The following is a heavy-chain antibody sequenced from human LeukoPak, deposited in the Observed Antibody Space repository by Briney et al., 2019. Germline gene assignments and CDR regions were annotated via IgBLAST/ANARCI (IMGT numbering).Heavy chain of an antibody. CDR1: GYTFTSYY. Sequence: ASVKVSCKASGYTFTSYYMHWVRQAPGQGLEWMGIINPSGGSTSYAQKFQGRVTMTRDTSTSTVYMELSSLRAEDTAVYYCQVSGVVPAAMKAGFSAFDIWGQGTMVTVSS. CDR3: QVSGVVPAAMKAGFSAFDI. CDR2: INPSGGST. D-gene: IGHD2-2*01. V-gene: IGHV1-46*01. J-gene: IGHJ3*02.